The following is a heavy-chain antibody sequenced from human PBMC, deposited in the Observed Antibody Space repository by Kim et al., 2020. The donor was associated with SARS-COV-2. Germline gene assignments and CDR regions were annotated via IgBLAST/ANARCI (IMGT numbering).Heavy chain of an antibody. CDR2: IRSNTDGGTT. J-gene: IGHJ6*02. CDR1: GFSSGFTFTNAW. V-gene: IGHV3-15*01. CDR3: ATSLSLRDAYGVDV. Sequence: GGSLRLSCTVSGFSSGFTFTNAWMNWVRQAPGKGLEWVGRIRSNTDGGTTDYAAPVIGRFTISREDSKNTLYLQMNSLRAEDTAVYYCATSLSLRDAYGVDVWGQGTTVTVSS. D-gene: IGHD3-10*01.